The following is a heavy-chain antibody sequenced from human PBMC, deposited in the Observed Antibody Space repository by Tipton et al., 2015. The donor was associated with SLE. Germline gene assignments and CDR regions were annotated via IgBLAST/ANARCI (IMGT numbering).Heavy chain of an antibody. CDR1: RFTFSNYA. V-gene: IGHV3-30*07. Sequence: RSLRLSCAASRFTFSNYAMHWVRQPPGKGLEWVAMISYGGSSKHNADSVMGRFTISKDTSKNTLYLQMSSLRAEDTALYYCAKHTGNHYGGDDYWGQGALVTVSS. CDR3: AKHTGNHYGGDDY. D-gene: IGHD2-21*02. CDR2: ISYGGSSK. J-gene: IGHJ4*02.